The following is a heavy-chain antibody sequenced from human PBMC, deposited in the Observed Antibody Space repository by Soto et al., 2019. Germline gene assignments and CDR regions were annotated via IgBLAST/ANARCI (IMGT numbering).Heavy chain of an antibody. J-gene: IGHJ4*02. CDR2: ISYDGSNK. CDR1: GFTFSSYG. CDR3: AKTGGDILTGYYIGYFDY. V-gene: IGHV3-30*18. Sequence: PGGSLRLSCAASGFTFSSYGMHWVRQVPGKGLEWVAVISYDGSNKYYADSVKGRFTISRDNSKNTLYLQMNSLRAEDTAVYYCAKTGGDILTGYYIGYFDYWGQGTLVTVSS. D-gene: IGHD3-9*01.